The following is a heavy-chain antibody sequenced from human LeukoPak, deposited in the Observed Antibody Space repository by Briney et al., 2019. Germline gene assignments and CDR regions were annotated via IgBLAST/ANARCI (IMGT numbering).Heavy chain of an antibody. D-gene: IGHD6-13*01. V-gene: IGHV4-34*01. Sequence: PSETQALTRAVYLGLFSRYYWIWLSKPPGKGLESLGEINHTGSTNYNPSFKSRVTISVDTYKNQFSLKLSYVITPEATLYFCAIVTAAAGLGYDYWGQGTLVTVSS. CDR1: LGLFSRYY. CDR3: AIVTAAAGLGYDY. CDR2: INHTGST. J-gene: IGHJ4*02.